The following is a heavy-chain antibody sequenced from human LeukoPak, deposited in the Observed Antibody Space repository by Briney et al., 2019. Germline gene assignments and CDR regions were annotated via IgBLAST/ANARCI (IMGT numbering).Heavy chain of an antibody. CDR1: GFTFDDYA. D-gene: IGHD6-13*01. V-gene: IGHV3-9*01. Sequence: GGSLRLSCAASGFTFDDYAMHWVRQAPGKGLEWVSIISWNSGSIGYADSVKGRFTISRDNAKNSLYLQMNSLRAEDTALYYCVSSSWQYYFDYWGQGTLVTVSS. J-gene: IGHJ4*02. CDR2: ISWNSGSI. CDR3: VSSSWQYYFDY.